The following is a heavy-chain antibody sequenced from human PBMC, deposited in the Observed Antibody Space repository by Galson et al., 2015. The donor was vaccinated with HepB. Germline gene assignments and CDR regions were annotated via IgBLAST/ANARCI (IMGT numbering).Heavy chain of an antibody. CDR2: INHSGST. CDR3: ARGQPWIQLWLLPDSAFDI. V-gene: IGHV4-34*01. D-gene: IGHD5-18*01. CDR1: GGSFSGYY. Sequence: ETLSLTCAVYGGSFSGYYWSWIRQPPGKGLEWIGEINHSGSTNYNPSLKSRVTISVDTSKNQFSLKLSSVTAADTAVYYCARGQPWIQLWLLPDSAFDIWGQGTMVTVSS. J-gene: IGHJ3*02.